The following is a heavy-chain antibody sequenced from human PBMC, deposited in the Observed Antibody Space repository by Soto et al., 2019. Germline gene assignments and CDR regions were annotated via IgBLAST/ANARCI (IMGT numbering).Heavy chain of an antibody. CDR2: IIGTGTP. V-gene: IGHV3-23*01. Sequence: EVQLLESGGDLVQPGGSLRLSCAASGFTLSRNAMRWVRQAPGKGLEWVSGIIGTGTPYHADSVMGRFTISNENSKNTLYLQRNDLRVEDTALYYCERDAGYYDCLCVPDYWCPGTLVTVS. CDR1: GFTLSRNA. CDR3: ERDAGYYDCLCVPDY. D-gene: IGHD3-22*01. J-gene: IGHJ4*02.